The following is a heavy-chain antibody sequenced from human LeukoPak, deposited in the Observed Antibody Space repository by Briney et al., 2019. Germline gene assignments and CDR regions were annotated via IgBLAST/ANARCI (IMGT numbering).Heavy chain of an antibody. CDR1: GGSISSGDYY. CDR3: ARDDYYDSSGGDY. Sequence: SETLSLTCTVSGGSISSGDYYWSWIRQPPGKGLEWIGFIYYSGSTYYNPSLKSRVTISVDTSKNQFSLKLSSVTAADTAVYYCARDDYYDSSGGDYWGQGTLVTVSS. J-gene: IGHJ4*02. CDR2: IYYSGST. V-gene: IGHV4-30-4*01. D-gene: IGHD3-22*01.